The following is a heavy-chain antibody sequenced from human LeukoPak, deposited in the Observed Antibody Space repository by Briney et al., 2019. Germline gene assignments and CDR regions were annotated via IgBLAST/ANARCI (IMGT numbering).Heavy chain of an antibody. CDR3: ARGQGSPDY. V-gene: IGHV4-59*12. CDR1: GASISNYY. J-gene: IGHJ4*02. CDR2: IYYSGGT. Sequence: PSETLSLTCTVSGASISNYYWSWIRQPPGKGLEYIGYIYYSGGTNYNPSLRSRVTISADTSKNQFSLKLSSVTAADTAVYYCARGQGSPDYWGQGTLVTVSS.